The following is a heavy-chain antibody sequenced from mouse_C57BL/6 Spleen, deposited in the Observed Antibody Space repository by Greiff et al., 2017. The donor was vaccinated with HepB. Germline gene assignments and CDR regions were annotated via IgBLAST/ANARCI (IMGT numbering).Heavy chain of an antibody. CDR2: ISSGGSYT. CDR1: GFTFSSYG. D-gene: IGHD2-12*01. J-gene: IGHJ4*01. Sequence: EVQGVESGGDLVKPGGSLKLSCAASGFTFSSYGMSWVRQTPDKRLEWVATISSGGSYTYYPDSVKGRFTISRDNAKNTLYLQMSSLKSEDTAMYYCARKYSAGAMDYWGQGTSVTVSS. V-gene: IGHV5-6*01. CDR3: ARKYSAGAMDY.